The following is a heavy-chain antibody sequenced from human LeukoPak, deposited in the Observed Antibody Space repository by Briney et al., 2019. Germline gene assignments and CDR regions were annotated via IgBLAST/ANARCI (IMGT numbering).Heavy chain of an antibody. Sequence: SETLSLTCTVSGGSFSSYYWNWIRQPAGKGLEWIGRIHTSGSTNYNPSLKSRVTMSVDTSKNKFSLKLSSVTVADTAVYYCARVICSGGSCRFDYWGQGTLVTVSS. D-gene: IGHD2-15*01. CDR3: ARVICSGGSCRFDY. CDR2: IHTSGST. CDR1: GGSFSSYY. J-gene: IGHJ4*02. V-gene: IGHV4-4*07.